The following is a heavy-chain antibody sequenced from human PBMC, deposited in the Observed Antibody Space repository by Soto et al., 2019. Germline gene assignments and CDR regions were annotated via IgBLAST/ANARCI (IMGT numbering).Heavy chain of an antibody. J-gene: IGHJ5*02. Sequence: GGSLRLSCAASGFTFSRYAMSWVGQAPGKGLEWVSAISGSGGSTYYADSVKGRFTISRDNSKNTLYLQMNSLRAEDTAVYYCAKDRSDIVVVPAAIRSWGQGTLVTVS. D-gene: IGHD2-2*01. V-gene: IGHV3-23*01. CDR3: AKDRSDIVVVPAAIRS. CDR2: ISGSGGST. CDR1: GFTFSRYA.